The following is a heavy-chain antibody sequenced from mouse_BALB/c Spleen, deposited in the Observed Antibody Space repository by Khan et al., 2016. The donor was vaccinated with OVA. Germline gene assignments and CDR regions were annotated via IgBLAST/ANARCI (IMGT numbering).Heavy chain of an antibody. J-gene: IGHJ3*01. CDR3: AREDGITSAWFAY. D-gene: IGHD1-1*01. V-gene: IGHV1S132*01. CDR1: GYIFTSYW. Sequence: QVQLQQSGAELVRPGASVKLSCKTSGYIFTSYWIHWVKQRSGQGLEWIARIYPGTGSTYYNELFKVKATLTADTSSSTAYMQFSSLKSEDSAGYFCAREDGITSAWFAYCGQGALVTVS. CDR2: IYPGTGST.